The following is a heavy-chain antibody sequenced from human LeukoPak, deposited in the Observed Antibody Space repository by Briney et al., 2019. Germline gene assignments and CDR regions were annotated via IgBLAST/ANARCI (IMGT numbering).Heavy chain of an antibody. CDR2: TLHSGST. CDR1: GDSMNSVAYS. D-gene: IGHD3-10*01. J-gene: IGHJ4*02. V-gene: IGHV4-31*03. CDR3: ARESRGPHDHLDY. Sequence: SETLSLTCTVSGDSMNSVAYSWSWIRQHPGRGLEWIGYTLHSGSTYYNPSRKSRVTITVATSKKQFSLRLNAVTAADTAVYFCARESRGPHDHLDYWGQGTLAIVSS.